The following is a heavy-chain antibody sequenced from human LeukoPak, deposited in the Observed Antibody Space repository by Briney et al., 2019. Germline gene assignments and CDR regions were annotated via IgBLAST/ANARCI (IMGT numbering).Heavy chain of an antibody. CDR1: GGTFSSYA. CDR2: IIPIFGTA. Sequence: ASVKVSCKASGGTFSSYAISWVRQAPGQGLEWMGGIIPIFGTANYAQKFQGRVTITADESTSTAYMELSSLRSEDTAVYYCARGDCTNGVCYDYYYYYMDVWGKGTTVTVSS. CDR3: ARGDCTNGVCYDYYYYYMDV. J-gene: IGHJ6*03. D-gene: IGHD2-8*01. V-gene: IGHV1-69*13.